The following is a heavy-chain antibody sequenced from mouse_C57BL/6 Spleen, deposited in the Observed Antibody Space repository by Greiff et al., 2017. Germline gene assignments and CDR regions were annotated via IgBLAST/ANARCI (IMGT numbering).Heavy chain of an antibody. Sequence: QVQLKESGAELVKPGASVKISCKASGYAFSSYWMNWVKQRPGKGLEWIGQIYPGDGDTNYNGKFKGKATLTADKSSSTAYMQLSSLTSEDSAVYFCERCHYYGSSPYYFDYWGQGTTLTVSS. V-gene: IGHV1-80*01. CDR1: GYAFSSYW. CDR2: IYPGDGDT. D-gene: IGHD1-1*01. J-gene: IGHJ2*01. CDR3: ERCHYYGSSPYYFDY.